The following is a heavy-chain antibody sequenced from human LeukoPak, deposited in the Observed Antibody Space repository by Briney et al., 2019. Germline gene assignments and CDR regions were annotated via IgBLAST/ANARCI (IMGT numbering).Heavy chain of an antibody. CDR1: GGTFSSYA. D-gene: IGHD2-2*03. J-gene: IGHJ6*03. Sequence: SVKVSCKASGGTFSSYAISWVRHAPGQGLEWMGGIIPIFGTANYAQKFQGRVTITTDESTSTAYIELSSLRSEDTAVYYCARDGYCSSTSCYYYYMDVWGKGTTVTVSS. V-gene: IGHV1-69*05. CDR2: IIPIFGTA. CDR3: ARDGYCSSTSCYYYYMDV.